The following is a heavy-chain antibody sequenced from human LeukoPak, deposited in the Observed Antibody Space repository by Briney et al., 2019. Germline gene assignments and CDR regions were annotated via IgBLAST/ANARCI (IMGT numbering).Heavy chain of an antibody. CDR1: GGSISSYY. D-gene: IGHD3-9*01. J-gene: IGHJ4*02. CDR3: ARHGDDILTGYAYYFDY. V-gene: IGHV4-39*01. Sequence: PSETLSLTCTVSGGSISSYYWGWIRQPPGKGVEWIGSIYYSGSTYYNPSLKSRVTISVDTSKNQFSLKLSSVTAADTAVYYCARHGDDILTGYAYYFDYWGQGTLVTVSS. CDR2: IYYSGST.